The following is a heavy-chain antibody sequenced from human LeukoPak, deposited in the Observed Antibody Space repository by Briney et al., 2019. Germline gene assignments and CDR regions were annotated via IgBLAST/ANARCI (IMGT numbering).Heavy chain of an antibody. J-gene: IGHJ6*02. CDR2: MNPNSGNT. CDR1: GYTFTSYD. CDR3: ARGSDYYDSSGYGYYYYGMDV. V-gene: IGHV1-8*01. Sequence: ASVKVSCKASGYTFTSYDINWVRQATGQGLEWMGWMNPNSGNTGYAQKFQGRVTMTRNTSISTAYMELSSLRSEDTAVYYCARGSDYYDSSGYGYYYYGMDVWGQGTTVTVPS. D-gene: IGHD3-22*01.